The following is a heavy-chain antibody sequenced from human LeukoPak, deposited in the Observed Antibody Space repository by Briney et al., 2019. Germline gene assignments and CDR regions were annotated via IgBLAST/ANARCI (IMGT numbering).Heavy chain of an antibody. J-gene: IGHJ5*02. Sequence: SETLSLTCAVSGVSISPYYWSWIRQPPGKGLEWIGNVYYTGSTYYNPSLRSRVTISVETSKNHFSLKLVSVTAADTALYFCTRGVGSFYPGDRRFDTWGQGTLVTVSS. V-gene: IGHV4-59*01. D-gene: IGHD2-21*02. CDR1: GVSISPYY. CDR2: VYYTGST. CDR3: TRGVGSFYPGDRRFDT.